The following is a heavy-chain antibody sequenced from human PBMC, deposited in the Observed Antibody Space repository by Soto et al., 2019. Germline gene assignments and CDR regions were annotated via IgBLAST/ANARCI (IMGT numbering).Heavy chain of an antibody. V-gene: IGHV4-39*01. Sequence: QLQLQESGPGLVKPSETLSLTCTVSGGSISSSSYYWGWIRQPPGKGLEWIGSIYYSGSTYYNPSLKSRVTISVDTSKNQFSLKLSSVTAADTAVYYCARMPMDGDYVHWFDPWGQGTLVTVSS. CDR3: ARMPMDGDYVHWFDP. CDR1: GGSISSSSYY. D-gene: IGHD4-17*01. CDR2: IYYSGST. J-gene: IGHJ5*02.